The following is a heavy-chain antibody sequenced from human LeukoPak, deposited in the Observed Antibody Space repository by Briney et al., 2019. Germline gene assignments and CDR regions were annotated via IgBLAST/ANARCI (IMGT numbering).Heavy chain of an antibody. CDR2: IYHSGST. V-gene: IGHV4-38-2*02. CDR3: AKSNGYGLIDI. CDR1: GYSISSGYY. J-gene: IGHJ3*02. D-gene: IGHD3-22*01. Sequence: SETLSLTCTVSGYSISSGYYWGWIRQPPGQGLEWIGSIYHSGSTYYNPSLKSRVTISLDTSRNQFSLKLNSVTAADTAVYYCAKSNGYGLIDIWGQGTMVTVSS.